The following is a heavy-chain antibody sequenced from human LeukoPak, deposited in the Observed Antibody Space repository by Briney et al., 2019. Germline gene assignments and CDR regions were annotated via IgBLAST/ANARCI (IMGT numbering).Heavy chain of an antibody. Sequence: GGSLRLSCAASGFTFDDYAMHWVRQAPGKGLEWVSGISWSSGSIGYADSVKGRFTISRDNAKNSLYLQMNSLRAEDTALYYCAKATMVRGVMFDYWGQGTLVTVSS. J-gene: IGHJ4*02. CDR1: GFTFDDYA. D-gene: IGHD3-10*01. CDR3: AKATMVRGVMFDY. V-gene: IGHV3-9*01. CDR2: ISWSSGSI.